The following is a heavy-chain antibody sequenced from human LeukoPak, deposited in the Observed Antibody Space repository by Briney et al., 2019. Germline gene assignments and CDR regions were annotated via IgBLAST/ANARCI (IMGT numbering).Heavy chain of an antibody. D-gene: IGHD3-10*01. Sequence: GGSLRLSCAVSGFTSSDYYMDWVRQAPGKGLEWVGRSRNKANSYITEYAASVKGRFTISRDDSKNSLYLQMNSLKTEDTAVYYCARDFYGSGDYWGQGTLVTVSS. V-gene: IGHV3-72*01. CDR1: GFTSSDYY. CDR3: ARDFYGSGDY. J-gene: IGHJ4*02. CDR2: SRNKANSYIT.